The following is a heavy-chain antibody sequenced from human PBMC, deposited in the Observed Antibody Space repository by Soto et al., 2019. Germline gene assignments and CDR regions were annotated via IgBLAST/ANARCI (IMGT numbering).Heavy chain of an antibody. J-gene: IGHJ5*02. CDR3: ARDIGPGPHWFDP. CDR1: GFTFSSYA. Sequence: PGGSLRLSCAASGFTFSSYAMSWVRQAPGKGLEWVSAISGNGADTSYADSVKGRFTISRDNSKNTLYLQMNSLRAEDTAVYYCARDIGPGPHWFDPWGQGTLVTVSS. D-gene: IGHD2-15*01. V-gene: IGHV3-23*01. CDR2: ISGNGADT.